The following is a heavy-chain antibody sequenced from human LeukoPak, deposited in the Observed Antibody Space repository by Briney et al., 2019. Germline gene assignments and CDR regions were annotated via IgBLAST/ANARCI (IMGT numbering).Heavy chain of an antibody. CDR3: ARERDGRFFDY. CDR1: GLIFRSYW. D-gene: IGHD5-24*01. J-gene: IGHJ4*02. Sequence: GGSLRLSCAVAGLIFRSYWMSWVRQAPGKGLEWVANINQDGSEKYFVDSVKGRFTISRDNAKNSLHLQMNTLRAEDTAVYYCARERDGRFFDYWGQGTLVTVSS. CDR2: INQDGSEK. V-gene: IGHV3-7*01.